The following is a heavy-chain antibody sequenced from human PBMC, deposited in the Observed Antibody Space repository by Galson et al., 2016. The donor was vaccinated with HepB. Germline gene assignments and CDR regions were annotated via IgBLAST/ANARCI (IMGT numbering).Heavy chain of an antibody. CDR2: TCYKSKWHN. CDR3: ARGETAPATDWYFDL. Sequence: CAISGDSVSSNSAAWNWIRQSPSRGLEWLGRTCYKSKWHNDYAPSVKSRITINPDTSKNLFSLQLHSVTPEDTAVYYCARGETAPATDWYFDLWARGTLVTVS. CDR1: GDSVSSNSAA. V-gene: IGHV6-1*01. D-gene: IGHD6-25*01. J-gene: IGHJ2*01.